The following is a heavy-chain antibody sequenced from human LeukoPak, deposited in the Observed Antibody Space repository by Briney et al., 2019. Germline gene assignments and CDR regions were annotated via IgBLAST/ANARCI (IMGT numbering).Heavy chain of an antibody. J-gene: IGHJ3*02. CDR1: GFNFSSYA. Sequence: GGSLRLSCAASGFNFSSYAMSWVRQAPGKGLERVAAISTGGDRAYYADSVKGRFTTSRDNSRNTLYLQLNSLRAEDTAIYYCAVDCSSPSCYGQSAFDIWGQGTMVTVSS. D-gene: IGHD2-2*01. V-gene: IGHV3-23*01. CDR2: ISTGGDRA. CDR3: AVDCSSPSCYGQSAFDI.